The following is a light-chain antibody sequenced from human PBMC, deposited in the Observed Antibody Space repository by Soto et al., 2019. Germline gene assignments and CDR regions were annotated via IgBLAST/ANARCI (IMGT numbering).Light chain of an antibody. CDR3: QQYNYWPRT. Sequence: EIVMTQSPATLSVSPGERATLSCRASQSVRSNLAWYQQKPGQAPRLLIYGASTRATGIPARFSGSGSGTDFTLTISSLQSEDFAVYYCQQYNYWPRTFGQGTKLEIK. CDR2: GAS. CDR1: QSVRSN. V-gene: IGKV3-15*01. J-gene: IGKJ2*01.